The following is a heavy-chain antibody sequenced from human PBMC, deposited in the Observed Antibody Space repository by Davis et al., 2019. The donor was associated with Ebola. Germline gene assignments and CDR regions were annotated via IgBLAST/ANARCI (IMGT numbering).Heavy chain of an antibody. CDR3: AKSGQYDSSGYYYPVYYYYGMDV. CDR1: GFTFSSYA. D-gene: IGHD3-22*01. Sequence: GGSLRLSCSASGFTFSSYAMHWVRQAPGKGLEYVSAISSNGGSTYYADSVKGRFTISRDNSKNTLYLQMNSLRAEDTAVYYCAKSGQYDSSGYYYPVYYYYGMDVWGQGTTVTVSS. V-gene: IGHV3-64*04. J-gene: IGHJ6*02. CDR2: ISSNGGST.